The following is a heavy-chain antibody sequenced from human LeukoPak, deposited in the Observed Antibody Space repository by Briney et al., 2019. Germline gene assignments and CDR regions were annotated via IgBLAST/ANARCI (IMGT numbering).Heavy chain of an antibody. J-gene: IGHJ5*02. CDR1: GYTFTGYY. CDR2: INPNSGGT. Sequence: ASVKVSCKASGYTFTGYYMQWVRQAPGQGLEWMGWINPNSGGTNYAQKFQGRVTMTRDTSISTAYMELSRLRSDDTAVYYCARVTPQGYGWGGYNRFDPWGQGTLVTVSS. D-gene: IGHD3-16*01. CDR3: ARVTPQGYGWGGYNRFDP. V-gene: IGHV1-2*02.